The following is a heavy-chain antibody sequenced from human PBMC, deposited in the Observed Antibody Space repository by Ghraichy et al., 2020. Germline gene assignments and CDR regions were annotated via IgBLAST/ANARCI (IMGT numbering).Heavy chain of an antibody. V-gene: IGHV3-23*01. CDR1: GFTFSLYA. CDR3: AKGQTSFDFWRPNFDY. D-gene: IGHD3-3*01. J-gene: IGHJ4*02. CDR2: ISGAGTTT. Sequence: GGSLRLSCVASGFTFSLYAMTWVRQVPGKGLEWVASISGAGTTTYYADSVKGRFTISRDNSKSTLYLQMNSLRAEDTAIFYCAKGQTSFDFWRPNFDYWGQGTLVSVSS.